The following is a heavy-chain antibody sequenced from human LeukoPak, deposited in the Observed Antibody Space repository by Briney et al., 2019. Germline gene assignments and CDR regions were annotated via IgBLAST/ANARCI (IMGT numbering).Heavy chain of an antibody. J-gene: IGHJ4*02. CDR2: IWYDGSYK. Sequence: PGRSLRLSCAASGFTFSSHAMHWVRQAPGKGLEWVATIWYDGSYKYYADSVKGRFTISRDNSKNTLYLQMNSLRAEDTAVYYCAKDHCNNGVCYYFDYWGQGTLVTVSS. CDR3: AKDHCNNGVCYYFDY. V-gene: IGHV3-33*06. CDR1: GFTFSSHA. D-gene: IGHD2-8*01.